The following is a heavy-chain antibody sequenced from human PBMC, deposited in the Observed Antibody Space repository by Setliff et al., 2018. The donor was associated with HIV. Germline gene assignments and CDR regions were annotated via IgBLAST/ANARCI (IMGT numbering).Heavy chain of an antibody. Sequence: ASVKVSCKASGYIFTNQYITWVRQALGQGLEWMGWISPHNGNTKYGEKFQARVTMTADTSTTAAYMELRSLTSDDTAMYYCAKGYTWGVVGALDVWGQGTRVTVSS. CDR1: GYIFTNQY. J-gene: IGHJ3*01. D-gene: IGHD1-1*01. CDR3: AKGYTWGVVGALDV. CDR2: ISPHNGNT. V-gene: IGHV1-18*01.